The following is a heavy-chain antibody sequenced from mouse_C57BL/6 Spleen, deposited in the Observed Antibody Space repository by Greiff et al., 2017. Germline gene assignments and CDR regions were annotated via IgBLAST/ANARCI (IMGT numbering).Heavy chain of an antibody. D-gene: IGHD2-2*01. CDR2: IDPNSGGT. Sequence: QVQLKQPGAELVKPGASVKLSCKASGYTFTSYWMHWVKQRPGRGLEWIGRIDPNSGGTKYNEKFKSKATLTVDKPSSTAYMQLSSLTSEDSAVYYCASEGLRRNYYAMDYWGQGTSVTVSS. J-gene: IGHJ4*01. CDR1: GYTFTSYW. V-gene: IGHV1-72*01. CDR3: ASEGLRRNYYAMDY.